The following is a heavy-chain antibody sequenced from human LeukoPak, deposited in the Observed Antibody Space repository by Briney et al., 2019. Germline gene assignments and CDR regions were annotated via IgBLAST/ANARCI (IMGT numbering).Heavy chain of an antibody. J-gene: IGHJ4*02. CDR1: GGSISSGGYY. CDR2: IYYSGST. Sequence: SETLSLTCTVSGGSISSGGYYWSWIRQHPGKGLEWIGYIYYSGSTYYNPSLKSRVTISVDTSKNQFSLKLSSVTAADTAVYYCARDNGDYVDYWGQGTLVTVPS. D-gene: IGHD4-17*01. V-gene: IGHV4-31*03. CDR3: ARDNGDYVDY.